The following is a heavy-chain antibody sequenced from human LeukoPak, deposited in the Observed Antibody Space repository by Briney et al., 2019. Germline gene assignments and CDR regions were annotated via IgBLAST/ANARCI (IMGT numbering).Heavy chain of an antibody. J-gene: IGHJ5*02. Sequence: PSQTLSLTCTVSGGSISSGSYYWSWIRQPAGKGLEWIGRIYTSGSTNYNPSLKSRVTISVDTSKNQFSLKLSSVTAADTAVYYCARGYYDSSGYHNWFDPWGQATLVTVSS. V-gene: IGHV4-61*02. CDR1: GGSISSGSYY. D-gene: IGHD3-22*01. CDR3: ARGYYDSSGYHNWFDP. CDR2: IYTSGST.